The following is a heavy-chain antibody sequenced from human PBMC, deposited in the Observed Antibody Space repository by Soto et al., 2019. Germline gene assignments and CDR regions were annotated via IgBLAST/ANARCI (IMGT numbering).Heavy chain of an antibody. CDR1: GYTFTSYG. J-gene: IGHJ4*02. Sequence: ASVKVSCKASGYTFTSYGISWVRQAPGQGLEWMGWISAYNGNTNYAQKLQGRVTMTTDTSTSTAYMELRSLRSDDTAVYYCARVQFDYGDYRFDYWGQGTLVTVSS. CDR2: ISAYNGNT. CDR3: ARVQFDYGDYRFDY. V-gene: IGHV1-18*01. D-gene: IGHD4-17*01.